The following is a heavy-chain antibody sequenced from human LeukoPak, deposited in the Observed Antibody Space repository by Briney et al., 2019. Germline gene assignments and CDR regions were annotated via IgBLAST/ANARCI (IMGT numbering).Heavy chain of an antibody. D-gene: IGHD2-2*02. J-gene: IGHJ6*03. CDR3: ARVVPAAIRDYYYYMDV. CDR1: GGTFSSYA. V-gene: IGHV1-69*13. CDR2: IIPIFGTA. Sequence: SVKVSCKASGGTFSSYAISWVRQAPGQGLEWMGGIIPIFGTANYAQKFQGRVTITADESTSTAYMELSSLRFEDTAVYYCARVVPAAIRDYYYYMDVWGKGTTVTVSS.